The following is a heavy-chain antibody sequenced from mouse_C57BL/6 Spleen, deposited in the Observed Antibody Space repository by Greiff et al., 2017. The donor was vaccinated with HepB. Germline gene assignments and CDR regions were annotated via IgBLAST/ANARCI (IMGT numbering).Heavy chain of an antibody. D-gene: IGHD2-4*01. CDR2: IDPNSGGT. Sequence: VQLQQSGAELVKPGASVKLSCKASGYTFTSYWMHWVKQRPGRGLEWIGRIDPNSGGTKYNEKFKSKATLTVDKPSRTSYMQLSSLTSADSAVYYCAVYDYDGDYAMDYWGQGTSVTVSS. V-gene: IGHV1-72*01. J-gene: IGHJ4*01. CDR3: AVYDYDGDYAMDY. CDR1: GYTFTSYW.